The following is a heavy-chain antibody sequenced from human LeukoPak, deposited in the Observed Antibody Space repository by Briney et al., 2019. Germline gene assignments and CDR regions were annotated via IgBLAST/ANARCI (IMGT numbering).Heavy chain of an antibody. Sequence: AGGSLRLSCAASGFTFSNYAMSWVRQAPGKGLEWVSSISGSGGSTYYADSVKGRFTISRDNSKNTLYVQMNSLRAEDTAVYYCAKDLHCSSTSCKYSYGMDVWGQGTTVTVSS. CDR1: GFTFSNYA. V-gene: IGHV3-23*01. CDR3: AKDLHCSSTSCKYSYGMDV. D-gene: IGHD2-2*01. J-gene: IGHJ6*02. CDR2: ISGSGGST.